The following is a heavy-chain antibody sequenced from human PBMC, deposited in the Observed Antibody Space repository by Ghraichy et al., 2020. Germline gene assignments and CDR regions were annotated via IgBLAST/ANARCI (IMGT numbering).Heavy chain of an antibody. J-gene: IGHJ4*02. V-gene: IGHV4-30-2*01. D-gene: IGHD3-16*01. Sequence: SETLSLTCSVSGGSISSNNYSWNWIRQPPGRGLECIGYIYRSGSTYYNPSLKSRVTMSVDRSKNQFSLKLSSVTAADTAVNYCARGGGPFDYWGQGTLVTVSS. CDR1: GGSISSNNYS. CDR2: IYRSGST. CDR3: ARGGGPFDY.